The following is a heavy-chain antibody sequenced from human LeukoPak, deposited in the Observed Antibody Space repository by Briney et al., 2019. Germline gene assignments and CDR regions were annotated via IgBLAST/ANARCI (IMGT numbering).Heavy chain of an antibody. Sequence: GWSLTLSCGASGFTVSSNYMSWVRQAPGKGLELVSVIYSGGSTYSADSVKGRFTISRHNSKNTMYLQMNSLRAEDTAVYYCARGRTVVVITDWGQGTLVTVSS. J-gene: IGHJ4*02. CDR3: ARGRTVVVITD. CDR2: IYSGGST. V-gene: IGHV3-53*04. CDR1: GFTVSSNY. D-gene: IGHD3-22*01.